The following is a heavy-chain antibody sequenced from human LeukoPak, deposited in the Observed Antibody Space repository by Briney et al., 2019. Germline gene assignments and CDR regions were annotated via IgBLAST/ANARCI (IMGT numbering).Heavy chain of an antibody. CDR1: GFTFSDYY. D-gene: IGHD6-19*01. CDR3: ARLPVAGTLDY. CDR2: ISSGGSTI. Sequence: GGSLRLSCAASGFTFSDYYMSWIRQAPGKGLEWVLYISSGGSTIHHADSVKGRFTISRDNAKNSLYVQMNSLRAEDTAVYYCARLPVAGTLDYWGQGTLVTVSS. V-gene: IGHV3-11*04. J-gene: IGHJ4*02.